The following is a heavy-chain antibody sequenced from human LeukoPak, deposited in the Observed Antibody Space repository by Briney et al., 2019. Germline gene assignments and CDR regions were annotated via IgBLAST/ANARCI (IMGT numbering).Heavy chain of an antibody. J-gene: IGHJ4*02. D-gene: IGHD3-22*01. CDR3: ATYYYDSSGYLPDY. V-gene: IGHV1-18*01. Sequence: ASVKVSCKASLYTFTSYGISWVRQAPGQRLEGMGWISADNGDTNYAQRLQRRVTMTTDTSTSTAYMELRSLRSDDTAVYYCATYYYDSSGYLPDYWGQGTLVTVSS. CDR1: LYTFTSYG. CDR2: ISADNGDT.